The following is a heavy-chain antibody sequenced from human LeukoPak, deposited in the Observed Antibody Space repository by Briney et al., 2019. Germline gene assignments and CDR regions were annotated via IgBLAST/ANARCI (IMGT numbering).Heavy chain of an antibody. CDR2: VKQDGSEK. D-gene: IGHD3-22*01. CDR1: GFTFSSYW. V-gene: IGHV3-7*01. CDR3: ARGYSSGYYIETMGHDAFDI. Sequence: GGSLRLSCAASGFTFSSYWMSWVRQAPGKGLEWVANVKQDGSEKYYVDSVKGRFTISRDNAKNSLYLQMNSLRDEDTAVYYCARGYSSGYYIETMGHDAFDIWGQGTMVTVSS. J-gene: IGHJ3*02.